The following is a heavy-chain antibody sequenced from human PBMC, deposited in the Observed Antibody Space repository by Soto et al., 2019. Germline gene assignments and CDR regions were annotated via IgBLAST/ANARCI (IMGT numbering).Heavy chain of an antibody. Sequence: QIQLVESGGGVVQPGGSLRLSCSASGFSFGSFGMHWVRQAPGEGLEWVAFTSRDGSNSFYGDSVKGRFTLSRENSRNTVYLQMSNTRDEDTALYYCARGNLSFDFDSWGQGTLVIVSS. CDR2: TSRDGSNS. J-gene: IGHJ4*02. CDR3: ARGNLSFDFDS. CDR1: GFSFGSFG. V-gene: IGHV3-30*03.